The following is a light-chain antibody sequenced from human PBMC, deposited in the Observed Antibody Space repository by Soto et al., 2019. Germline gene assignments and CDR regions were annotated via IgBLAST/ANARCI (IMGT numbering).Light chain of an antibody. Sequence: DIVMTQSPDSLAVSLGERATINCKSSQSVLYSSNNKNYLTWYQQKPGQPPKMLIYWVSTRESGVPDRFSGSGSGTDFTLTISSLQAEDVAVYYCQQYYTTPWTFGQGTKVEIK. CDR1: QSVLYSSNNKNY. J-gene: IGKJ1*01. V-gene: IGKV4-1*01. CDR3: QQYYTTPWT. CDR2: WVS.